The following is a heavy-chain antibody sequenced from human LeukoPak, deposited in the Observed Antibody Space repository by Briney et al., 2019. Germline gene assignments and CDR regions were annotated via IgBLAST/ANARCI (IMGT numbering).Heavy chain of an antibody. CDR3: AKDYYGSGRYAFDI. CDR2: ISWNSGSI. Sequence: GGSLRLSCAASGFTFDDYAMHWVRQAPGKGLEWVSGISWNSGSIGYADSVKGRFTISRDNAKNSLYLQMNSLRAEDTALYYCAKDYYGSGRYAFDIWGQGTMVTVSS. D-gene: IGHD3-10*01. J-gene: IGHJ3*02. CDR1: GFTFDDYA. V-gene: IGHV3-9*01.